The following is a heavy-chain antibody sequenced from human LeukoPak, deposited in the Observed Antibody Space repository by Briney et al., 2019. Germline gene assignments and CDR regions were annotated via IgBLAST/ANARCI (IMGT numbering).Heavy chain of an antibody. J-gene: IGHJ4*02. CDR2: LYYSGST. CDR3: ASDSGYAYYFDY. V-gene: IGHV4-39*01. D-gene: IGHD5-12*01. Sequence: PSETLSLTCTVSGGSISTSSYYWGWIRQPPGKGLEWIGSLYYSGSTYYNPSLKSRVTISVDTSKNQFSLKLSSVTAADTAVYYCASDSGYAYYFDYWGQGTLVTVSS. CDR1: GGSISTSSYY.